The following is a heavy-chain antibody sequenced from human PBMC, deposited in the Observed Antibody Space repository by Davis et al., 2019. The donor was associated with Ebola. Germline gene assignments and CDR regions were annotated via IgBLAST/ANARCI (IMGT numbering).Heavy chain of an antibody. CDR2: IYTSGST. V-gene: IGHV4-4*07. J-gene: IGHJ4*02. Sequence: PSETLSLTCTVSGGSISSYYWSWIRQPAGKGLEWIGRIYTSGSTNYNPSLKSRVTMSVDTSKNQFSLKLSSVTAADTAVYYCARGPPNYYDSSGYYFDYWGQGTLVTVSS. D-gene: IGHD3-22*01. CDR1: GGSISSYY. CDR3: ARGPPNYYDSSGYYFDY.